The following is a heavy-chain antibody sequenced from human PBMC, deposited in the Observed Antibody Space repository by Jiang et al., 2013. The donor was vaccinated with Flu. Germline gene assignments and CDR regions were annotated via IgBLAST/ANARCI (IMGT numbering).Heavy chain of an antibody. CDR1: TYW. V-gene: IGHV5-51*01. CDR3: ARQGYSGSWHVVGY. CDR2: IYPPTSET. Sequence: TYWIGWARQMPGKGLEWMGIIYPPTSETRYSPSFQGHVTFSVDKSTSTAYLQWSSLEASDSAMYYCARQGYSGSWHVVGYWGQGTLVTVSS. J-gene: IGHJ4*02. D-gene: IGHD1-26*01.